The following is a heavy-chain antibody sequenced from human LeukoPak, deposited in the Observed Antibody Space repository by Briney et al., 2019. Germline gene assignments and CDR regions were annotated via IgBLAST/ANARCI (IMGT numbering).Heavy chain of an antibody. CDR1: GFTFSSYA. V-gene: IGHV3-23*01. CDR3: AKPNDYSNYFDY. CDR2: ISGSGGST. J-gene: IGHJ4*02. Sequence: PGGSPRLSCAASGFTFSSYAMSWVRQAPGKGLEWVSAISGSGGSTYYADSVKGRFTISRDNSKNTLYLQMNSLRAEDTAVYYCAKPNDYSNYFDYWGQGTLVTVSS. D-gene: IGHD4-11*01.